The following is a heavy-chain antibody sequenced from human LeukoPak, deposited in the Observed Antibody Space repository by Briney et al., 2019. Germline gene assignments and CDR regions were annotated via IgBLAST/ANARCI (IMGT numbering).Heavy chain of an antibody. V-gene: IGHV3-30*04. CDR1: GFTFSSHA. Sequence: GGSLRLSCAASGFTFSSHAMHWVRQAPGKGLEWVAAISRDGSNKYYADSVTGRFTISRDNAKNTLYLQMNSLRAEDTAVYYCVSGSLQSGYNFDYWGQGALVTVSS. CDR3: VSGSLQSGYNFDY. CDR2: ISRDGSNK. J-gene: IGHJ4*02. D-gene: IGHD3-3*01.